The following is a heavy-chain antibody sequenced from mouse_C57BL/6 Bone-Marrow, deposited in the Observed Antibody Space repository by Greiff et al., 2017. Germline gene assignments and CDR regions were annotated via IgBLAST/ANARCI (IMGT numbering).Heavy chain of an antibody. CDR1: GYTFTSYW. CDR3: AREGYYGSNSGD. D-gene: IGHD1-1*01. V-gene: IGHV1-64*01. CDR2: IHPNSGST. Sequence: QVQLQQPGPELVKPGASVKLSCKASGYTFTSYWMHWVKQRPGQGLEWIGMIHPNSGSTNYNEKFKSKATLTADKSSSTAYMQLSGLPSEDSAVFDYAREGYYGSNSGDWGQGTTLTVSS. J-gene: IGHJ2*01.